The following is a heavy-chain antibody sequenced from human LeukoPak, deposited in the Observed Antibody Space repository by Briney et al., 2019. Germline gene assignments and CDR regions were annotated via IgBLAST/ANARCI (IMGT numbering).Heavy chain of an antibody. CDR3: AKSDVDTAMGSIFYHYYYGMDV. V-gene: IGHV3-23*01. Sequence: GGSLRLSCAASGFTFSSYAMSWVRQAPGKGLEWVSAISGSGGSTYYADSVKGRFTISRDNSKNTLYLQMNSLRAEDTAVYYCAKSDVDTAMGSIFYHYYYGMDVWGQGTTVTVSS. D-gene: IGHD5-18*01. J-gene: IGHJ6*02. CDR2: ISGSGGST. CDR1: GFTFSSYA.